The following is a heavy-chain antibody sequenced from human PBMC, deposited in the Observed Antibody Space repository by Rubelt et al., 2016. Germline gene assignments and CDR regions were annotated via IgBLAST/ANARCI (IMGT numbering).Heavy chain of an antibody. D-gene: IGHD3-3*01. CDR3: AREKKLLEWLHGAYFYYGMDV. J-gene: IGHJ6*02. CDR2: INPNSGGT. V-gene: IGHV1-2*04. Sequence: GASVKVSCKASGYTFTGYYMHWVRQAPGQGLEWMGWINPNSGGTNYAQKFQGWVTMTRDTSISTAYMELSRLRSDDTAVYYCAREKKLLEWLHGAYFYYGMDVWGQGTTVTVSS. CDR1: GYTFTGYY.